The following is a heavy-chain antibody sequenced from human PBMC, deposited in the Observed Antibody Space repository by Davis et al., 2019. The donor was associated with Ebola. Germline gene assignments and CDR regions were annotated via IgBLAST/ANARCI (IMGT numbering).Heavy chain of an antibody. CDR1: GYTFTSYG. J-gene: IGHJ4*02. CDR2: ISAYNGNT. V-gene: IGHV1-18*01. Sequence: AASVKVSCKASGYTFTSYGISWVRQAPGQGLEWMGWISAYNGNTNYAQKLQGRVTMTTDTSTSTAYMELRSLRSDDTAVYYCARAPLWFGELPQYYFDYWGQGTLVTVSS. D-gene: IGHD3-10*01. CDR3: ARAPLWFGELPQYYFDY.